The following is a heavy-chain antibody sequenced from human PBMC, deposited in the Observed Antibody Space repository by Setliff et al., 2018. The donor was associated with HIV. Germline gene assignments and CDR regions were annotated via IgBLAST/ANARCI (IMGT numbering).Heavy chain of an antibody. CDR1: GGSLSGYY. Sequence: PSETLSLTCDVYGGSLSGYYWSWIRKSPGKGLEWIGEINDSGNSNYNPSLKSRVTISVDTSKNHFSLRLKSVTAADTGVFYCARRTSFIGGAVAGNFDLWGQGTPVTVSS. J-gene: IGHJ4*02. D-gene: IGHD6-19*01. V-gene: IGHV4-34*01. CDR2: INDSGNS. CDR3: ARRTSFIGGAVAGNFDL.